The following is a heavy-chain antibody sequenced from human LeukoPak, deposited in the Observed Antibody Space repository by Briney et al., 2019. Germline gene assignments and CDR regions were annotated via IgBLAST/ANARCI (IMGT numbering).Heavy chain of an antibody. CDR1: EYRLTNNW. CDR3: VRFALSSSLDH. Sequence: GESLKISCKISEYRLTNNWIGWVRQVPGKGLEWMGLIYPGFSDAKYSPSFQGQVTLSVYTSISTAYLQLGGLRASDTAIYYCVRFALSSSLDHWGQGTLVTVSS. CDR2: IYPGFSDA. D-gene: IGHD6-13*01. V-gene: IGHV5-51*01. J-gene: IGHJ5*02.